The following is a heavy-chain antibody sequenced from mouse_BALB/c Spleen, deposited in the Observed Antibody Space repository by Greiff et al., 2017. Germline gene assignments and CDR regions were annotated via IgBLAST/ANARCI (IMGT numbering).Heavy chain of an antibody. CDR3: ASDLYGSSCGFAY. CDR2: ISSGGST. D-gene: IGHD1-1*01. J-gene: IGHJ3*01. V-gene: IGHV5-6-5*01. Sequence: EVQGVESGGGLVKPGGSLKLSCAASGFTFSSYAMSWVRQTPEKRLEWVASISSGGSTYYPDSVKGRFTISRDNARNILYLQMSSLRSEDTAMYYCASDLYGSSCGFAYWGQGTLVTVSA. CDR1: GFTFSSYA.